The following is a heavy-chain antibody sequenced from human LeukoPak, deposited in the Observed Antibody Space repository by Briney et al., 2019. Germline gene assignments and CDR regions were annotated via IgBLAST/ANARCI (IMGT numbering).Heavy chain of an antibody. J-gene: IGHJ5*02. D-gene: IGHD5-24*01. CDR3: ARADGPWSDP. CDR1: SGSISSADYY. V-gene: IGHV4-31*03. Sequence: PSETLSLTCTVSSGSISSADYYRSWFRQHPGKGLEWIGYICYSGITYYNPSLRSRLTISIDTSKNQFSLKLSSVTAADTAVYYCARADGPWSDPWGQGTLVTVSS. CDR2: ICYSGIT.